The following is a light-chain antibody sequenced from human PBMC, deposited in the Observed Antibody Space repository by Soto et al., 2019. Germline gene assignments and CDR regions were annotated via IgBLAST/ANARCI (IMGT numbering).Light chain of an antibody. CDR3: QVWDSSSHHVV. CDR2: HDS. Sequence: SYELTQPPSVSVAPGKTARITCGGNNMGSKSVHWHQQKPGQAPVLVIYHDSVRPSEIPERFSGSNSGNTATLTINSVEAGDEADYYCQVWDSSSHHVVFGGGTKLTVL. CDR1: NMGSKS. V-gene: IGLV3-21*04. J-gene: IGLJ2*01.